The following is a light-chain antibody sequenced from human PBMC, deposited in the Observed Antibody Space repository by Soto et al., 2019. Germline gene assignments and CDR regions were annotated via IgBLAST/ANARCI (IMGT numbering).Light chain of an antibody. CDR1: NKNY. J-gene: IGKJ1*01. Sequence: NKNYLTCYQQKPGQPPKLIIYWASTREAGFPDRFSGSGSGTDFTLTISRLEPEDFAVYYCQQYGSSGTFGQGAKVDIK. CDR2: WAS. V-gene: IGKV4-1*01. CDR3: QQYGSSGT.